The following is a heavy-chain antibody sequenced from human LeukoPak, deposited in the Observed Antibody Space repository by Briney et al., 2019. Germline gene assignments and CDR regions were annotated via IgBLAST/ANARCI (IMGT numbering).Heavy chain of an antibody. CDR1: GFTFDDYG. CDR2: INWSGGST. J-gene: IGHJ6*03. Sequence: PGGSLRLSCAASGFTFDDYGMSWVRQAPGKGLEWVSGINWSGGSTGYADSVKGRFTISRDNAKNSLYLQMNSLRAEDTALYYCARDRDYSSYYMDVWGKGTTVTVSS. CDR3: ARDRDYSSYYMDV. V-gene: IGHV3-20*04. D-gene: IGHD4-11*01.